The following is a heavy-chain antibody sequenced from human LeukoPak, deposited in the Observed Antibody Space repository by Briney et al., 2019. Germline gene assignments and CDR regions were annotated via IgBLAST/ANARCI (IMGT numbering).Heavy chain of an antibody. V-gene: IGHV1-8*01. Sequence: ASVKVSCKASGYTFTSYVINCVREATGQGLEWMGWMNPNSGNTGYAQKFQGTVTMTRNTSISTANKELSSLRSEDTAVYYCARVGYSSGWYEAFDIWGQGTMVTVSS. J-gene: IGHJ3*02. CDR2: MNPNSGNT. CDR1: GYTFTSYV. D-gene: IGHD6-19*01. CDR3: ARVGYSSGWYEAFDI.